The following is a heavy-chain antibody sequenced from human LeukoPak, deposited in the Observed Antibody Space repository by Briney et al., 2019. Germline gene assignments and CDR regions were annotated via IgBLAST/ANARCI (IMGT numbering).Heavy chain of an antibody. V-gene: IGHV1-8*01. D-gene: IGHD6-6*01. CDR1: GYTFTSYD. Sequence: ASVKVSCKTSGYTFTSYDINWVRQATGQGLEWMGWMNPNSGNTGYAQKFQGRVTMTRNTSISTAYMELSSLRSEDTAVYYCARGLGKRSIAAPGYWGQGTLVTVSS. J-gene: IGHJ4*02. CDR2: MNPNSGNT. CDR3: ARGLGKRSIAAPGY.